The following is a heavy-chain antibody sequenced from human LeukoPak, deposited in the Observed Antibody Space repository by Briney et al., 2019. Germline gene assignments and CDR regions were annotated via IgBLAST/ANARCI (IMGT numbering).Heavy chain of an antibody. V-gene: IGHV3-48*03. CDR1: GFTFSSYA. Sequence: GGSLRLSCAASGFTFSSYAMNWVRQAPGKGLEWVSYISSSGSTIYYADSVKGRFAISRDNAKNSLYLQMNSLRAEDTAVYYCAELGITMIGGVWGKGTTVTISS. D-gene: IGHD3-10*02. CDR2: ISSSGSTI. CDR3: AELGITMIGGV. J-gene: IGHJ6*04.